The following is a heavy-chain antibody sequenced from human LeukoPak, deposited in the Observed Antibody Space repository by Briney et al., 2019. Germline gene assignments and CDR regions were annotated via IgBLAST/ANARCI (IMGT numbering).Heavy chain of an antibody. D-gene: IGHD2-15*01. J-gene: IGHJ4*02. Sequence: GGSLRLSCVASGFTVTNAWMSWVRQAPGRGLEWVGRIKSKSDGRTIDYAAPVKGRFTISGDDSKNTLYLQMNGLETEDTAVYYCTTLGRNYYYAYWGQGTLVTVSS. V-gene: IGHV3-15*01. CDR3: TTLGRNYYYAY. CDR1: GFTVTNAW. CDR2: IKSKSDGRTI.